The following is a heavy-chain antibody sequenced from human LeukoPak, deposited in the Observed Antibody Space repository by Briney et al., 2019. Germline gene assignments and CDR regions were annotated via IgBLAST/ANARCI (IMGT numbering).Heavy chain of an antibody. D-gene: IGHD5-18*01. J-gene: IGHJ4*02. Sequence: GGSLRLSCAASGFTFSSYEMNWVRQAPGKGLEWVAYISSSAGTTYYADSVKGRFTISRDNAKNSLYLQMNSLRADDTAVYFCARQQHQLWYDWGQGTLVTVSS. CDR3: ARQQHQLWYD. CDR1: GFTFSSYE. CDR2: ISSSAGTT. V-gene: IGHV3-48*03.